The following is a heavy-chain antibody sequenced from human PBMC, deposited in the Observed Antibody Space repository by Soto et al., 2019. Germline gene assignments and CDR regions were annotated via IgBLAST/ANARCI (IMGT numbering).Heavy chain of an antibody. CDR1: AFTFSGYW. V-gene: IGHV3-7*02. CDR3: ARGGLMENDY. J-gene: IGHJ4*02. Sequence: GGSLRLSCAASAFTFSGYWMSWVRQAPGKGLEWVANIKQDGSEKYYVDSVKGRFTISRDDAKNSLYLQMNSLRAEDTAVYYCARGGLMENDYWGQGTLVTVSS. D-gene: IGHD2-15*01. CDR2: IKQDGSEK.